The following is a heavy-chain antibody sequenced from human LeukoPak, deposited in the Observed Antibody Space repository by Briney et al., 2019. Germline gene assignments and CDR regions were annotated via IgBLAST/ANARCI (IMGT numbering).Heavy chain of an antibody. Sequence: GGSLRLSCAASGFTFSSYAMSWVRQAPGQGLEWVSDISGSGGSTYYADSVKGRFTISRDNSKNTLYLQMNSMRAEDTAVYYCGKDGGQYSSGPEFDPRGQGALVTVSS. V-gene: IGHV3-23*01. CDR1: GFTFSSYA. D-gene: IGHD3-22*01. CDR2: ISGSGGST. J-gene: IGHJ5*02. CDR3: GKDGGQYSSGPEFDP.